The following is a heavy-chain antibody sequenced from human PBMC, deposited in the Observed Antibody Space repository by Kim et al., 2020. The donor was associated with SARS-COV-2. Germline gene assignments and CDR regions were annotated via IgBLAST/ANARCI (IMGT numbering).Heavy chain of an antibody. V-gene: IGHV4-31*03. CDR2: IYYSGST. J-gene: IGHJ4*02. CDR1: GGSISSGGYY. CDR3: ARQYYYGSGSYYNGGLSYFDY. D-gene: IGHD3-10*01. Sequence: SETLSLTCTVSGGSISSGGYYWSWIRQHPGKGLEWIGYIYYSGSTYYNPSLKSRVTISVDTSKNQFSLKLSSVTAADTAVYYCARQYYYGSGSYYNGGLSYFDYWGQGTLVTVSS.